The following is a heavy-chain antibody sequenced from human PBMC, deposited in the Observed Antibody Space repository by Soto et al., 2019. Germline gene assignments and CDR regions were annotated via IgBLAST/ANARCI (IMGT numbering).Heavy chain of an antibody. Sequence: GGSLRLSCVTSGFSFSPYAMNWVRQAPGKGLEWVASISGSGGTINYADSVKGRFTTSRDTSKNTLYLQMSSLSAEDTAVYYCAKGFIVVVTAIRPDDNFDVWGQGTMVTVSS. V-gene: IGHV3-23*01. J-gene: IGHJ3*01. D-gene: IGHD2-21*02. CDR2: ISGSGGTI. CDR1: GFSFSPYA. CDR3: AKGFIVVVTAIRPDDNFDV.